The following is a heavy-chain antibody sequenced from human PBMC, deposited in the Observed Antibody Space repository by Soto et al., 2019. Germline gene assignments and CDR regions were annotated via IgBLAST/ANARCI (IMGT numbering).Heavy chain of an antibody. V-gene: IGHV3-23*01. J-gene: IGHJ3*02. CDR3: AKGNDYYDRSGYQRDAFDI. D-gene: IGHD3-22*01. Sequence: EVQLLESGGGLVQPGGSLRLSCAASGFTFSSYAMSWVRQAPGKGLEWVSAISGSGGSTYYADSVKGRFTISRDNSKNTLYLQMNSLRAEDTAVYYCAKGNDYYDRSGYQRDAFDIWGQGTMVTVSS. CDR2: ISGSGGST. CDR1: GFTFSSYA.